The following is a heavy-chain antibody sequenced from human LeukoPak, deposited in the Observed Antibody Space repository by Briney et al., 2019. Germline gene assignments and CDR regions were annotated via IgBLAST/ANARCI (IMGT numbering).Heavy chain of an antibody. J-gene: IGHJ4*02. CDR3: AKDRSSRVVVILKDY. V-gene: IGHV3-30-3*01. CDR2: ISYDGSNK. D-gene: IGHD3-22*01. Sequence: GGSLRLSCAASGFTFSSYAMHWVRQAPGKGLEWVAVISYDGSNKYYADSVKGRFTISRDNSKNTLYLQMNSLRAEDTAVYYCAKDRSSRVVVILKDYWGQGTLVTVSS. CDR1: GFTFSSYA.